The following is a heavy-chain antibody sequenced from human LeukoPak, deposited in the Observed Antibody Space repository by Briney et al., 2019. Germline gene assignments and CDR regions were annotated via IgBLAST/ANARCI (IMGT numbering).Heavy chain of an antibody. D-gene: IGHD6-13*01. CDR2: ISGSGDST. CDR3: ARGSYSNSWLLDY. Sequence: GGSLRLSCAASGFTFSNYAMRWVRQAPGKGLEWVSGISGSGDSTYYADSVKGRFTISRDNSKNTLSLQMNSLRGEDTALYYCARGSYSNSWLLDYWGQGTLVTVSS. J-gene: IGHJ4*02. V-gene: IGHV3-23*01. CDR1: GFTFSNYA.